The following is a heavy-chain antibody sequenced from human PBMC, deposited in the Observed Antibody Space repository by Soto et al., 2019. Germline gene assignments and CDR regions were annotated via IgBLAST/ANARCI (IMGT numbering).Heavy chain of an antibody. CDR1: GFSFSDYA. Sequence: GGSLRLSCAASGFSFSDYAMSWVRQAPGKGLEWVSVISESGGSTHYADSVRGRFTVSRDNSKNTLYLQMTSLSAEDTAMYYCARDGDVNTGFGKDYWGQGTLVTVSS. J-gene: IGHJ4*02. V-gene: IGHV3-23*01. CDR2: ISESGGST. D-gene: IGHD3-16*01. CDR3: ARDGDVNTGFGKDY.